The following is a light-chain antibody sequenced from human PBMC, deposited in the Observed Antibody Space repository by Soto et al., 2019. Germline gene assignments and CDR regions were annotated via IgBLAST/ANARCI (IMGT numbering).Light chain of an antibody. CDR1: ESVTNY. CDR3: QQRSDWPWT. J-gene: IGKJ1*01. Sequence: PGEIGTRSCRASESVTNYLAWYQQKPGQAPRLLVYDVSNRATGIPARFSGGGSGTDFTHTISNLEPEDFAVYYCQQRSDWPWTFGQGTKVDIK. V-gene: IGKV3-11*01. CDR2: DVS.